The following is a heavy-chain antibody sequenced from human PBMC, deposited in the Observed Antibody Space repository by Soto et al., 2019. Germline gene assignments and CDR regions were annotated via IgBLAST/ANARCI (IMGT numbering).Heavy chain of an antibody. Sequence: ASVKVSCKASGYTFSSYGLSWVRQAPGQGLEWMGWISTDTGHTSYAQNLQGRVTMTTDTSTSTAYLEVRSLRSDDTAVYFCARGLAKWAPGAFDILGQGTVVTVSS. V-gene: IGHV1-18*01. CDR3: ARGLAKWAPGAFDI. CDR2: ISTDTGHT. D-gene: IGHD1-26*01. CDR1: GYTFSSYG. J-gene: IGHJ3*02.